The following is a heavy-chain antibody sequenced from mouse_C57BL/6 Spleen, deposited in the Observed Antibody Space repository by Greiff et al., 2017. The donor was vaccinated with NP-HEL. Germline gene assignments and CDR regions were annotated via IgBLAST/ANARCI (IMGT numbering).Heavy chain of an antibody. CDR1: GYTFTSYW. J-gene: IGHJ3*01. Sequence: QVQLQQPGAELVNPGASVKVSCKASGYTFTSYWMHWVKQRPGQGLEWIGRIHPSDSDTNYNQKFKGKATLTVDKSSSTAYMQLSSLTSEDSAVYYCALNTVGYYGSSYPFAYWGQGTLVTVSA. D-gene: IGHD1-1*01. CDR3: ALNTVGYYGSSYPFAY. CDR2: IHPSDSDT. V-gene: IGHV1-74*01.